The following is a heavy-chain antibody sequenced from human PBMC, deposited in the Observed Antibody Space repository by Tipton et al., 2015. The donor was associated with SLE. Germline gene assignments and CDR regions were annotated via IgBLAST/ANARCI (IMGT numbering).Heavy chain of an antibody. CDR1: GFTLSSYA. CDR2: IYSGGST. Sequence: SLRLSCAASGFTLSSYAMTWVRQAPGKGLEWVSIIYSGGSTYYADSVKGRFTVSRGTSKNTLYLQMSSLRPEDTAVYYCAKNAEKHCGGDCSPFDYWRQGTLVTVSS. V-gene: IGHV3-23*03. D-gene: IGHD2-21*01. J-gene: IGHJ4*02. CDR3: AKNAEKHCGGDCSPFDY.